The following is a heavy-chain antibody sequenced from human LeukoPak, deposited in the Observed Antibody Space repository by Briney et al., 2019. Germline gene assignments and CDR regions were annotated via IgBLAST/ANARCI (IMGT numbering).Heavy chain of an antibody. V-gene: IGHV3-48*03. J-gene: IGHJ4*02. CDR2: ISSSSNTM. CDR3: ARAFDY. Sequence: GGSLRLSCAASGFTYSSYEMNWVRQAPGKGLEWVSYISSSSNTMYYADSVKGRFTISRDNAKNSLYLQMNSLRDEDTAVYYCARAFDYWGQGTLVAVSS. CDR1: GFTYSSYE.